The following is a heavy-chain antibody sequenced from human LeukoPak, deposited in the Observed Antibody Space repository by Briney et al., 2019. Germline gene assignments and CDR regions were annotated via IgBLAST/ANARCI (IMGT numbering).Heavy chain of an antibody. CDR2: INHSGST. D-gene: IGHD6-13*01. CDR1: GGSFSGYY. CDR3: ARGERYSSSWYRVAYYYGMDV. J-gene: IGHJ6*02. V-gene: IGHV4-34*01. Sequence: SETLSLTCAVYGGSFSGYYWSWIRQPPGKGLEWIGEINHSGSTNYNPSLKSRVTISVDTSKNRFSLKLSSVTAADTAVYYCARGERYSSSWYRVAYYYGMDVWGQGTTVTVSS.